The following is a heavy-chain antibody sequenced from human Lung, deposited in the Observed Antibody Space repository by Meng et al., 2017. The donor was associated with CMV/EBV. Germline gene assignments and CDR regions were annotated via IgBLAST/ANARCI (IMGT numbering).Heavy chain of an antibody. Sequence: GGSLRLSCAASGFTFSTYAMSWVRQAPGKGLEWVSLIHNDVIHYADSVKGRFTISRDNSKNSLYLQMNSLRAEDTALYYCAKGGGRYYDDACDFWGQGTMVTVSS. CDR3: AKGGGRYYDDACDF. D-gene: IGHD2/OR15-2a*01. V-gene: IGHV3-23*03. J-gene: IGHJ3*01. CDR1: GFTFSTYA. CDR2: IHNDVI.